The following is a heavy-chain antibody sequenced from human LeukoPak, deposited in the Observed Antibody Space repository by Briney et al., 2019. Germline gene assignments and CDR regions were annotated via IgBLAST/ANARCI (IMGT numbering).Heavy chain of an antibody. CDR2: IYPDDSDT. J-gene: IGHJ5*01. CDR3: ARQGSGAGYSSSWYDY. V-gene: IGHV5-51*01. D-gene: IGHD6-13*01. CDR1: GYSFTSYW. Sequence: GESLKISCKGSGYSFTSYWIVWVRQMPGKGLEWMGIIYPDDSDTRYSPSFQGQVTISADKSISTAYLRWSSLEASDTAFYYCARQGSGAGYSSSWYDYWGNGTLVTVSS.